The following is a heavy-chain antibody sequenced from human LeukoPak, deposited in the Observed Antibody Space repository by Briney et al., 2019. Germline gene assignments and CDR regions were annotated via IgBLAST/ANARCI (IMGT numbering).Heavy chain of an antibody. Sequence: SETLSLTCTVSGASISSTVHYWAWVRQSPGKGLEWIGSSDYSGGTTYNPSLNSRVTVSVDTSKNQFSLKLTSVTAADTAVYYCARDFGDFRTDYWGQGTLVTVSS. CDR3: ARDFGDFRTDY. D-gene: IGHD4-17*01. J-gene: IGHJ4*02. CDR1: GASISSTVHY. V-gene: IGHV4-39*01. CDR2: SDYSGGT.